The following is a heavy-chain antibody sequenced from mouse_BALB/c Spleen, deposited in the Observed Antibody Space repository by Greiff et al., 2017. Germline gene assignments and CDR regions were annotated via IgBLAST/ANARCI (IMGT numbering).Heavy chain of an antibody. V-gene: IGHV1-69*02. J-gene: IGHJ2*01. CDR1: GYTFTSYW. CDR3: ARSTYYGNYYFDY. Sequence: QVQLQQPGAELVKPGASVKLSCKASGYTFTSYWMLWVKQRPGQGLEWIGEIDPSDSYTNYNQKFKGKATLTVDKSSSTAYMQLSSLTSEDSAVYYCARSTYYGNYYFDYWGQGTTLTVSS. CDR2: IDPSDSYT. D-gene: IGHD2-10*01.